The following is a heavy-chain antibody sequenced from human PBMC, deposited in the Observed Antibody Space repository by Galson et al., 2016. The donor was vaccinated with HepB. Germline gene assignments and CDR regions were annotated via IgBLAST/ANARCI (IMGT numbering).Heavy chain of an antibody. CDR2: ISSDGGSA. CDR3: ASGVHHYSQGYFDL. J-gene: IGHJ2*01. D-gene: IGHD3-3*01. Sequence: SLRLSCAASGFIISPYEMHWVRQVPGEGLVWVSLISSDGGSANYADSVKGRFTISRDNAKRTLYLQMNSLRAEDTAVYHCASGVHHYSQGYFDLWGRGTLVTVSS. CDR1: GFIISPYE. V-gene: IGHV3-74*01.